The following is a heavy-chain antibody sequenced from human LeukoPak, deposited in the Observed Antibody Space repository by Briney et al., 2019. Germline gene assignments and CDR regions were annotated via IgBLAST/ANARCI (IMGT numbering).Heavy chain of an antibody. CDR3: ARDLRGSYYYYYMDV. V-gene: IGHV4-39*06. CDR1: GGSISSSSYY. D-gene: IGHD1-26*01. J-gene: IGHJ6*03. Sequence: SETLSLTCTVSGGSISSSSYYWGWIRQPPGKGLEWIGSIYYSGSTYYNPSLKSRVTISVDTSKNQFPLKLSSVTAADTAVYYCARDLRGSYYYYYMDVWGKGTTVTIS. CDR2: IYYSGST.